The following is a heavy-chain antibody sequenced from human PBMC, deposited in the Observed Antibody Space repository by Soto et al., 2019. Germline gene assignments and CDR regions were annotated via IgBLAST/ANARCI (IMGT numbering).Heavy chain of an antibody. V-gene: IGHV4-39*01. CDR3: ARQPGLYDSSGYYYGGFAYFDY. D-gene: IGHD3-22*01. J-gene: IGHJ4*02. Sequence: SETVSLTCTVSGGSISSSSYYWGWIRQPPGKGLEWIGSIYYSGSTYYNPSLKSRVTISVDTSKNQFSLKLSSVTAADTAVYYCARQPGLYDSSGYYYGGFAYFDYWGQGTLVT. CDR1: GGSISSSSYY. CDR2: IYYSGST.